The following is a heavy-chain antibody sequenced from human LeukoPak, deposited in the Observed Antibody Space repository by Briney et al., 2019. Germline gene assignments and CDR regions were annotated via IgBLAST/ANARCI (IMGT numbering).Heavy chain of an antibody. Sequence: PGGSLRLSCAASGFTFSSYSMNWVRQAPGKGLEWVSSISSSSSYIYYADSVKGRFTISRDNAKNSLYLQMNSLRAEDTAVYYCARDLCGGDCYPTFDYRGQGTLVTVSS. V-gene: IGHV3-21*01. CDR2: ISSSSSYI. CDR3: ARDLCGGDCYPTFDY. CDR1: GFTFSSYS. J-gene: IGHJ4*02. D-gene: IGHD2-21*02.